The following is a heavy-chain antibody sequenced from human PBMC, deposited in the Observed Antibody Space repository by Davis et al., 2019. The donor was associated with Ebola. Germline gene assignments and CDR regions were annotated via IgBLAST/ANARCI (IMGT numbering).Heavy chain of an antibody. V-gene: IGHV3-30*02. CDR1: GLTFSRYG. CDR3: ARINSYGDFDY. J-gene: IGHJ4*02. Sequence: GESLKISCVASGLTFSRYGMHWVRQTPGKGLEWVAFIWFDGRNAHYIDSVKGRFTISRDNSKNTLYLQMNSLRPEDTAVYYCARINSYGDFDYWGQGTLVTVSS. CDR2: IWFDGRNA. D-gene: IGHD5-18*01.